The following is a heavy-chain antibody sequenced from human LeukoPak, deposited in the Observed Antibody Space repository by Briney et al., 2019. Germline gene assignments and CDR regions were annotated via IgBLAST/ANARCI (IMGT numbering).Heavy chain of an antibody. CDR3: ATSGGGI. Sequence: GGSLRLSCAASGFTFRNAHMSWVRQAPGKGLEYLGRIRSQTDGGTADYAASVKARFTISRGDSKSRLYLQMNSLEGEDTGVYFCATSGGGIWGQGTMVTVSS. CDR1: GFTFRNAH. D-gene: IGHD3-16*01. V-gene: IGHV3-15*05. J-gene: IGHJ3*02. CDR2: IRSQTDGGTA.